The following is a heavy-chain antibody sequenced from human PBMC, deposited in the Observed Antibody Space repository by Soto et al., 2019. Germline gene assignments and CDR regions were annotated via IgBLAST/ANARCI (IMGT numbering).Heavy chain of an antibody. D-gene: IGHD2-15*01. CDR1: GGSISSGGYY. J-gene: IGHJ3*02. V-gene: IGHV4-31*03. CDR3: AREANCRGGRCRDAFDI. CDR2: IYYRGST. Sequence: QVQLQESGPGLVKPSQTLSLTCTVSGGSISSGGYYWSWIRQHPGKGLEWIGHIYYRGSTNYNPSLQRRVAIPGQTAKSHFSLKLSSVTAADTAVYYCAREANCRGGRCRDAFDIWGQGTMVTVSS.